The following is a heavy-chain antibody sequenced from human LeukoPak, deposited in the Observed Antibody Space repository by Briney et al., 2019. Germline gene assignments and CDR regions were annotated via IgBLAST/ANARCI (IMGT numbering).Heavy chain of an antibody. Sequence: PGGSLRPSCAASGFTFSSYAMHWVRQAPGKGLEWVAVISYDGSNKYYADSVKGRFTTSRDNAKNSLYLQMNSLRAEDTALYYCAKDIYPDDYGAQSDYWGQGTLVTVSS. J-gene: IGHJ4*02. CDR3: AKDIYPDDYGAQSDY. CDR2: ISYDGSNK. D-gene: IGHD4-17*01. CDR1: GFTFSSYA. V-gene: IGHV3-30-3*01.